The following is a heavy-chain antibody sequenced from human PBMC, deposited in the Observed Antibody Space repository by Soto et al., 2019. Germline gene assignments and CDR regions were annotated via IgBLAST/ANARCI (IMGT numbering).Heavy chain of an antibody. CDR1: GGSFSGFY. D-gene: IGHD2-2*02. CDR3: ARRFAIAQPPHYFDY. V-gene: IGHV4-34*01. J-gene: IGHJ4*02. CDR2: INHSGST. Sequence: SETLSLTCAVYGGSFSGFYWSWIRQPPGKGLEWIGEINHSGSTNYNPSLKSRVTISVGTSKHQFSLKLSSVTAADTAVYYCARRFAIAQPPHYFDYGGQGTLFTVS.